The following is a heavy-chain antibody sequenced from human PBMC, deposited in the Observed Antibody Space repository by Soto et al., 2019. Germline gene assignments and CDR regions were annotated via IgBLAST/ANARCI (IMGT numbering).Heavy chain of an antibody. CDR3: AREGGVLRVYANWFDP. CDR2: ISSNGGST. V-gene: IGHV3-64*01. CDR1: GFTFSSYA. Sequence: GGSLRLSCAASGFTFSSYAMHWVRQAPGKGLEYVSAISSNGGSTYYANSVKGRFTISRDNSKNTLYLQMGSLRAEDMAVYYCAREGGVLRVYANWFDPWGQGTLVTVSS. D-gene: IGHD2-8*01. J-gene: IGHJ5*02.